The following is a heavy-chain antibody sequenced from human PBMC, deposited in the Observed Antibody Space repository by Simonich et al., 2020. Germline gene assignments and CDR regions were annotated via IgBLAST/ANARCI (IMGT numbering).Heavy chain of an antibody. J-gene: IGHJ5*02. CDR3: AKDSSLVGATDWFDP. Sequence: EVQLLESGGGLVQPGGSLRLSCAASGFTFSSDAMSWVRQAQGKGLRWVSAISGRGGSTYYADSVKGRFTISRDNSKNTLYLQMNSLRAEDTAVYYCAKDSSLVGATDWFDPWGQGTLVTVSS. CDR1: GFTFSSDA. D-gene: IGHD1-26*01. CDR2: ISGRGGST. V-gene: IGHV3-23*01.